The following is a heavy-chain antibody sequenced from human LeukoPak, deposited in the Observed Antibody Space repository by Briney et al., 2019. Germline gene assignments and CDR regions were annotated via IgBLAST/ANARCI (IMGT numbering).Heavy chain of an antibody. CDR1: GYSFTSYW. D-gene: IGHD2-15*01. J-gene: IGHJ3*02. CDR3: ARQLAPNGFDI. V-gene: IGHV5-51*01. Sequence: GESLKISCKGSGYSFTSYWIGWVRQMPGKGLEWMGIIYPGDFDTRYSPSFQGQVTISADKSITTAYLQWSSLRASDTAMYFCARQLAPNGFDIWGQGTMVTVSS. CDR2: IYPGDFDT.